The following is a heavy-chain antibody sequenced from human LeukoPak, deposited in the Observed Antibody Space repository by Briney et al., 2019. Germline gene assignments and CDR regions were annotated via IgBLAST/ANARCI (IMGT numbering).Heavy chain of an antibody. D-gene: IGHD6-19*01. Sequence: GGSLRLSCAASGFTFSSYSMNWVRQAPGKGLEWVSSISSSSSYIYYADSVKGRFTISRDNAKNSLYLQMNSLRAEDTAVHYCARDADGSGWSLDYWGQGTLVTVSS. CDR3: ARDADGSGWSLDY. CDR2: ISSSSSYI. V-gene: IGHV3-21*01. CDR1: GFTFSSYS. J-gene: IGHJ4*02.